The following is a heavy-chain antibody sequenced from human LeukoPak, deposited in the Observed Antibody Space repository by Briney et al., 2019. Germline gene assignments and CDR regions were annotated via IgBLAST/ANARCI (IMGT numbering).Heavy chain of an antibody. CDR2: ISSSSYI. D-gene: IGHD4-17*01. V-gene: IGHV3-21*05. CDR3: ARDLHYYGDYVG. J-gene: IGHJ4*02. CDR1: GFTFSSYE. Sequence: GGSLRLSCAASGFTFSSYEMNWVRQAPGKGLEWVSYISSSSYIYYADSVKGRFTISRDNAKNSLYLQMNSLRAEDTAVYYCARDLHYYGDYVGWGQGTLVTVSS.